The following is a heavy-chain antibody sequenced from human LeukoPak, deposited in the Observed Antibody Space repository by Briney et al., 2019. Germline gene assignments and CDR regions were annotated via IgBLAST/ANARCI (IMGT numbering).Heavy chain of an antibody. J-gene: IGHJ3*02. D-gene: IGHD3-22*01. V-gene: IGHV3-21*01. CDR3: ARDYSYYYDSTDAFDI. CDR1: GFTFSSYS. CDR2: ISRSSSYI. Sequence: GGSLRLSCAASGFTFSSYSMNWVRQAPGRGLEWVSSISRSSSYIYYADSVKGRFTIPRDNAKNSLYLQMNSLRTEDTAVYYCARDYSYYYDSTDAFDIWGQGTMVTVSS.